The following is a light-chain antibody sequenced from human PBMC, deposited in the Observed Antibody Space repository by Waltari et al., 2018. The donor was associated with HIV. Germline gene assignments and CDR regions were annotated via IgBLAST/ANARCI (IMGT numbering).Light chain of an antibody. Sequence: EIVMTQSPATLSVSPGERATLSCRASQSVSSTLAWYQQKPGQAPRLLIYGASTRATVIPARFSGSGSGTEFTLTISSLQSEDFAVYYCQQYNNWQITFGQGTRLEIK. CDR2: GAS. V-gene: IGKV3-15*01. CDR1: QSVSST. CDR3: QQYNNWQIT. J-gene: IGKJ5*01.